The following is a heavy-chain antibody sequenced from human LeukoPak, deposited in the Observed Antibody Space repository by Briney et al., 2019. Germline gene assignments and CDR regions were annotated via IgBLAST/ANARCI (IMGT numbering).Heavy chain of an antibody. CDR2: INHSGST. Sequence: SETLSLTCAVYGGSFSGYYWSWIRQPPGKGLEWIGEINHSGSTNYNPSLKSRVTISVDTSKNQFSLKLSSVTAADTAVYYCAARTNNTSPAGFDYWGQGTLVTVSS. CDR3: AARTNNTSPAGFDY. V-gene: IGHV4-34*01. D-gene: IGHD2-2*01. J-gene: IGHJ4*02. CDR1: GGSFSGYY.